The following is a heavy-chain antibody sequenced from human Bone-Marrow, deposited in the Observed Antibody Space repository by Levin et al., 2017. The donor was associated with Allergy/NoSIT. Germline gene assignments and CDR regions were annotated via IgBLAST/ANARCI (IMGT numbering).Heavy chain of an antibody. CDR3: AKDYHNLRRYYFDR. CDR2: ISGSGGTI. D-gene: IGHD3-9*01. Sequence: PGGSLRLSCAASGFTFRSYAMSWVRQGPGKGLEWVAGISGSGGTIYNADSVKGRFSISRDNSKNTLYLQMNSLRGEDTAVYYCAKDYHNLRRYYFDRWGQGTLVTVSS. V-gene: IGHV3-23*01. CDR1: GFTFRSYA. J-gene: IGHJ4*02.